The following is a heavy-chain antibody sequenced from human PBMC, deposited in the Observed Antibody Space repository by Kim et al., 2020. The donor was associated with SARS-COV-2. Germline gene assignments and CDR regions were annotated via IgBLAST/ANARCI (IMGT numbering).Heavy chain of an antibody. D-gene: IGHD3-10*01. Sequence: GGSLRLSCAASGFTFSNAWMCWVRQAPGKGLEWVGRIKRKTDGGTTEYAAPVKGRFTMSRDDSKNTLYLQMNSLKTEDTAMYYCTQRSSITLGEWGQGTLVIVSS. J-gene: IGHJ1*01. CDR1: GFTFSNAW. CDR2: IKRKTDGGTT. V-gene: IGHV3-15*01. CDR3: TQRSSITLGE.